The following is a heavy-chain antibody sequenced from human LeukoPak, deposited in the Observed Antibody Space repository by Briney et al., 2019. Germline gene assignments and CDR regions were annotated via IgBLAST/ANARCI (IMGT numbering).Heavy chain of an antibody. CDR3: ARDNWNYGSSMDV. D-gene: IGHD1-7*01. CDR1: GGSISSYY. V-gene: IGHV4-59*01. J-gene: IGHJ6*02. Sequence: SETLSLTCTVSGGSISSYYWSWIRQPPGKGLEWIGYIYYSGSTNYNPSLKSRVTMSVDTSKNQFSLKLSSVTAADTAVYYCARDNWNYGSSMDVWGQGTTVTVSS. CDR2: IYYSGST.